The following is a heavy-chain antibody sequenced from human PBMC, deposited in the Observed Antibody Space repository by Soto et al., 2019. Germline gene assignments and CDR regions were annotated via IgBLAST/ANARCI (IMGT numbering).Heavy chain of an antibody. V-gene: IGHV3-21*01. CDR3: AIMGGWRVPALKALLDD. D-gene: IGHD2-2*01. CDR1: GFTFSSYS. CDR2: ISSGSKYM. Sequence: WVSLRLSCAASGFTFSSYSMICVRQAPGKRLEWVSSISSGSKYMYYTDSVKGRFTISRDSPKNSLYLQMSRLRAADTPVYYCAIMGGWRVPALKALLDDWGQGTLVTVSS. J-gene: IGHJ4*02.